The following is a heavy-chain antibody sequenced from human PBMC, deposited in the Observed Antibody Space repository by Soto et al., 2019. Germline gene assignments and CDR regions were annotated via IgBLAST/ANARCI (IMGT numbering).Heavy chain of an antibody. Sequence: GGSRRGSAATSGWTPNSYSMNWVRQAPGKXXXWGSXXXSXXXXMYYGDSMKGRFTISRDNAKNSLYLELNSLRAEDTAVYYCASVAYWGPGPQVTVSS. D-gene: IGHD5-12*01. V-gene: IGHV3-21*05. CDR2: XXSXXXXM. J-gene: IGHJ4*02. CDR1: GWTPNSYS. CDR3: ASVAY.